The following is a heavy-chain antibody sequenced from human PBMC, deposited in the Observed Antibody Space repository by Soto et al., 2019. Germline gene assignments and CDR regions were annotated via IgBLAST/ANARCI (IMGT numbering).Heavy chain of an antibody. CDR3: AKAADYYGSTESAV. CDR2: ISGSGGST. D-gene: IGHD3-10*01. J-gene: IGHJ6*02. Sequence: GGSLRLSSAASGFTFSSYAMSWVRQAPGKGLEWVSAISGSGGSTYYADSVKGRFTISRDNSKNTLYLQMNSLRAEDTAVYYCAKAADYYGSTESAVWGQGTTVTVSS. V-gene: IGHV3-23*01. CDR1: GFTFSSYA.